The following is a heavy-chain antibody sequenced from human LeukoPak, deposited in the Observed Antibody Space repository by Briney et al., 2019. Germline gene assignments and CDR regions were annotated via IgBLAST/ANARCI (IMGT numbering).Heavy chain of an antibody. CDR3: ARLWFGELLYSPLYYYGMDV. J-gene: IGHJ6*02. V-gene: IGHV1-69*04. Sequence: SVKVSCKASGGTSSSYAISWVRQAPGQGLEWMGRIIPILGIANYAQKFQGRVTITADKSTSTAYMELSSLRSEDTAAYYCARLWFGELLYSPLYYYGMDVWGQGTTVTVSS. CDR2: IIPILGIA. D-gene: IGHD3-10*01. CDR1: GGTSSSYA.